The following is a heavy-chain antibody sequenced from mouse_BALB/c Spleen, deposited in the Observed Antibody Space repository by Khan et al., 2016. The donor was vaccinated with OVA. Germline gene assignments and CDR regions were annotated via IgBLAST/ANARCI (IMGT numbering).Heavy chain of an antibody. V-gene: IGHV5-15*02. CDR1: GFTFRDYG. Sequence: EVELVESGGGLVQPGGSRKLSCAASGFTFRDYGMAWVRQAPGKGPEWVAFISSLAYCIYYADTVTGRFTISRENAKNTLYLEMSSLMSEDTALYYCARSWAMDYWGQGTSVTVSS. CDR3: ARSWAMDY. J-gene: IGHJ4*01. CDR2: ISSLAYCI.